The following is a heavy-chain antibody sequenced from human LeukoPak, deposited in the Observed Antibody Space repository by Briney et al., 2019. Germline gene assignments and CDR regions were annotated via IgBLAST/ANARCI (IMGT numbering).Heavy chain of an antibody. CDR3: ARYMAAVAGTSYFDY. Sequence: SETLSLTCTVSGGSISSSSYYWGWIRQPPGKGLEWIGSIYYSGSTYYNPSLKSRVTISVDTSKHQFSLKLSSVTAADTAVYYCARYMAAVAGTSYFDYWGQGTLVTVSS. D-gene: IGHD6-19*01. CDR1: GGSISSSSYY. CDR2: IYYSGST. V-gene: IGHV4-39*01. J-gene: IGHJ4*02.